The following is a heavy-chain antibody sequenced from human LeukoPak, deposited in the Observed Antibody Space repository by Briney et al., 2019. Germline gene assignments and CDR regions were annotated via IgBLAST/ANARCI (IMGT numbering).Heavy chain of an antibody. CDR1: GFTFSNYA. Sequence: PGGSLRLSCAASGFTFSNYAMSWVRQAPGKGLEWDSTISSSGGSTYYADSVKGRFTISRDNSKNTLYLQMNSLRAEDTAVYYCAKEPYSSSSPGYFDYWGQGTLVTVSS. J-gene: IGHJ4*02. CDR3: AKEPYSSSSPGYFDY. CDR2: ISSSGGST. V-gene: IGHV3-23*01. D-gene: IGHD6-6*01.